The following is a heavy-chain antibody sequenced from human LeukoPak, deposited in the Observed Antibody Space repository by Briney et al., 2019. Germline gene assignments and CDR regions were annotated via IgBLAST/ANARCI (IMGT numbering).Heavy chain of an antibody. CDR1: GYTFTIYY. D-gene: IGHD3-10*01. CDR2: INPSGGST. Sequence: GASVKVSCKASGYTFTIYYMHWVRQAPGQGLEWMGIINPSGGSTSYAQKFQGRVTMTRDTSTSTVYMELSSLRSEDTAVYYCARVDLWFGELGWGQGTLVTVSS. J-gene: IGHJ4*02. CDR3: ARVDLWFGELG. V-gene: IGHV1-46*01.